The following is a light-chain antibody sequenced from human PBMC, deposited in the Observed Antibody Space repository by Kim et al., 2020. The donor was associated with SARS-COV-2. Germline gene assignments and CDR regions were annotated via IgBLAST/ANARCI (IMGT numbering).Light chain of an antibody. V-gene: IGKV1-5*03. Sequence: DIQMTQSPSTLSASVGDRVTIACRASQSISGLLAWYQQKPGKAPKLLIYKASSLESGVPSRFSGSGSGTGFTLTITSLQPDDFATYYCQQYGTYRLSFGGGTKLEI. CDR2: KAS. CDR1: QSISGL. J-gene: IGKJ4*01. CDR3: QQYGTYRLS.